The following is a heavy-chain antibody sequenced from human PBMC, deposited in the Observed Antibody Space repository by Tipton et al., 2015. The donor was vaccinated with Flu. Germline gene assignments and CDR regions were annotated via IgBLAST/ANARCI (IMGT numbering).Heavy chain of an antibody. J-gene: IGHJ4*02. CDR3: ARCSGSGTDVIYDY. CDR2: IYSSGST. CDR1: GGPLSSFY. Sequence: GLVKPSETLSLTCTVSGGPLSSFYWSWIRQPAGKGLEWIGRIYSSGSTKYSPAFKSRVTLSVDTSKNQFSLNLSSVTASDTALYFCARCSGSGTDVIYDYWGQGTLVTVSS. D-gene: IGHD3-10*02. V-gene: IGHV4-4*07.